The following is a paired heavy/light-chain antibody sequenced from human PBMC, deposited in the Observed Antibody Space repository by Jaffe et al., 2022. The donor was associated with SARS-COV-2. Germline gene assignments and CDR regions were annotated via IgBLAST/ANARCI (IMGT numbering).Heavy chain of an antibody. D-gene: IGHD2-2*01. J-gene: IGHJ4*02. CDR2: IYYSGRT. CDR3: ARKRGCSRPTCYAFEY. CDR1: GGSISSSDYY. V-gene: IGHV4-39*01. Sequence: QLQLQESGPGLVKPSETLSLTCTVSGGSISSSDYYWGWIRQPPGKELEWIGIIYYSGRTFYSPSLKSRVTISVDTSKNQFSLRLNSVTAADTAVYYCARKRGCSRPTCYAFEYWGQGTLVTVSS.
Light chain of an antibody. Sequence: QSVLTQPASVSGSPGQSITISCTGTSSDVGDYNYVSWYQLHPGQAPKLMIYDVSNRPSGVSNRFSGSKSGNTASLTISGLQAEDEADYYCSSYTSSSTWVFGGGTKLTVL. CDR2: DVS. CDR1: SSDVGDYNY. J-gene: IGLJ3*02. V-gene: IGLV2-14*03. CDR3: SSYTSSSTWV.